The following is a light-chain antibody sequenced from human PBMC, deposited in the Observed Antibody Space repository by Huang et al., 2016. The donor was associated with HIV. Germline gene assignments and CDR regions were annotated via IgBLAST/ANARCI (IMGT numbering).Light chain of an antibody. Sequence: EIVLTQSPATLSLSPGDRATLSCRASQNIGNYLAWYQQKPGQAPRLLIYDTSNRATGIPARFSGGGSGTDFTLTSSSLEPEDFAVYFCQQRSNWLTFGGGTKVETK. CDR1: QNIGNY. V-gene: IGKV3-11*01. CDR3: QQRSNWLT. J-gene: IGKJ4*01. CDR2: DTS.